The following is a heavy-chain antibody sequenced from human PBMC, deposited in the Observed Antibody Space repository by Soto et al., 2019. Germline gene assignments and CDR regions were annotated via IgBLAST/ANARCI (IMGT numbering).Heavy chain of an antibody. V-gene: IGHV1-18*01. J-gene: IGHJ4*02. CDR3: ARDRSPVGYSYGRPPFDY. CDR2: ISAYNGNT. CDR1: GYTFTSYG. D-gene: IGHD5-18*01. Sequence: ASVKVSCKASGYTFTSYGTSWVRQAPGQGLEWMGWISAYNGNTNYAQKLQGRVTMTTDTSTSTAYMELRSLRSDDTAVYYCARDRSPVGYSYGRPPFDYWGQGTLVTVSS.